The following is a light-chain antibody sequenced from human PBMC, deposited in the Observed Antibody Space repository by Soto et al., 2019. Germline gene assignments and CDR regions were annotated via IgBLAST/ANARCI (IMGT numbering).Light chain of an antibody. V-gene: IGKV3-15*01. CDR3: QQYIYWPWT. CDR2: GAS. CDR1: QSVSST. Sequence: EIVMTQSPATLSVSPGERATLSCRASQSVSSTLAWYQQKPGQAPRLLIYGASTRATGIPAMFSGSGSGTEFTLTISSLQSEDFAVYYCQQYIYWPWTFGQGTKVEIK. J-gene: IGKJ1*01.